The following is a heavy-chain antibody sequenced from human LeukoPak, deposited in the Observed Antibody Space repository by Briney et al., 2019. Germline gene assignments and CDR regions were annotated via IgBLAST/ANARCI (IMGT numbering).Heavy chain of an antibody. J-gene: IGHJ4*02. CDR1: GFTFSSYS. CDR2: IYSGGST. Sequence: GGSLRLSCAASGFTFSSYSMNWVRQAPGKGLEWVSVIYSGGSTYYADSVTGRFTISRDNSKNTLYLQMYSLRAEDTAVYYCARGGGGSCYLSCFFDYWGQGTLVTVSS. V-gene: IGHV3-53*01. D-gene: IGHD2-15*01. CDR3: ARGGGGSCYLSCFFDY.